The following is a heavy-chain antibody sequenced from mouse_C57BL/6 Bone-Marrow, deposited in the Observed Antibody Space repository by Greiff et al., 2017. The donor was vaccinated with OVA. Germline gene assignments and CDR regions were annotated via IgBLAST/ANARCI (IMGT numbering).Heavy chain of an antibody. D-gene: IGHD2-1*01. Sequence: QVQLQQPGAELVKPGASVKLSCKASGYTFTSYWMHWVKQRPGRGLEWIGRIDPNSGGTTYNEKFKSKATLTVDKPSSTAYMQLSSLTSEDSAVYYCARGDIGNYVAWFAYWGQGTRVTVSA. V-gene: IGHV1-72*01. CDR2: IDPNSGGT. J-gene: IGHJ3*01. CDR3: ARGDIGNYVAWFAY. CDR1: GYTFTSYW.